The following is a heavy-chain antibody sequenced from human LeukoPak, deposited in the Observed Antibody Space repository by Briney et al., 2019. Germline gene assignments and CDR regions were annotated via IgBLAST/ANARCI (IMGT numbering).Heavy chain of an antibody. V-gene: IGHV4-31*03. J-gene: IGHJ4*02. CDR2: IYYSGST. CDR3: ARVTYYYDSSGYSPCYFDY. D-gene: IGHD3-22*01. CDR1: GGSISSGGYY. Sequence: PSQTLSLTCTVSGGSISSGGYYWSWIRQHPGKGLEWIGYIYYSGSTYYNPSLKSRVTISVDTSKNQFSLKLSSVTAADTAVYYCARVTYYYDSSGYSPCYFDYWGQGTLVTVSS.